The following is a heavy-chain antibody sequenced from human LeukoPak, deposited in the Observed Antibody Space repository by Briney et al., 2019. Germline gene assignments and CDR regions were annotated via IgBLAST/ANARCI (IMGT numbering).Heavy chain of an antibody. J-gene: IGHJ4*02. CDR3: ARARAYGDYGY. V-gene: IGHV4-59*01. CDR1: GGSISSYY. CDR2: IYYSGST. D-gene: IGHD4-17*01. Sequence: PSETLSLTCTVSGGSISSYYWSWIRQPPGKGLEWIGYIYYSGSTNYNPSLKSRVTISVDTSKNQFPLKLSSVTAADTAVYYCARARAYGDYGYWGQGTLVTVSS.